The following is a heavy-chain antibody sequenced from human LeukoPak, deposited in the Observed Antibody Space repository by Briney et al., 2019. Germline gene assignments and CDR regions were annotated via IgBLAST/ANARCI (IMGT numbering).Heavy chain of an antibody. J-gene: IGHJ4*02. Sequence: GGSLRLSCAASGFTFSSYAMSWVRQAPGKGLEWVSAISGSGGSTYYADSVKGRFTISRDNSKNTLYLQMNSLRAEDTAVYYCAKDGVSYSSSPYYSDYWGQGTLVTVSS. CDR1: GFTFSSYA. D-gene: IGHD6-13*01. CDR3: AKDGVSYSSSPYYSDY. CDR2: ISGSGGST. V-gene: IGHV3-23*01.